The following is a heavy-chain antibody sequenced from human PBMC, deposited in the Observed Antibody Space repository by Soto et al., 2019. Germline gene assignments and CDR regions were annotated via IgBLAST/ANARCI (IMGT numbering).Heavy chain of an antibody. J-gene: IGHJ6*02. CDR2: IDPSDSYT. D-gene: IGHD6-6*01. Sequence: PGESLKISCKGSGYSFTSYWISWVRQMPGKGLEWMGRIDPSDSYTNYSPSFQGHVTISADKSISTAYLQWSSLKASDTAMYYCARLGGIGSSSSYGMDVWGQGTTVTVSS. CDR3: ARLGGIGSSSSYGMDV. V-gene: IGHV5-10-1*01. CDR1: GYSFTSYW.